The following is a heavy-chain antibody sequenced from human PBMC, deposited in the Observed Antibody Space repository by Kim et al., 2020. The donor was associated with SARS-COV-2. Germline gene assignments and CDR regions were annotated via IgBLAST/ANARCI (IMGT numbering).Heavy chain of an antibody. Sequence: SETLSLTCAVYGGSFSGYYWSWIRQPPGKGLEWIGEINHSGSTNYNPSLKSRVTISVDTSKNQFSLKLSSVTAADTAVYYCARAGSSSWYNWFDPWGQGTLVTVSS. CDR2: INHSGST. CDR1: GGSFSGYY. J-gene: IGHJ5*02. V-gene: IGHV4-34*01. D-gene: IGHD6-13*01. CDR3: ARAGSSSWYNWFDP.